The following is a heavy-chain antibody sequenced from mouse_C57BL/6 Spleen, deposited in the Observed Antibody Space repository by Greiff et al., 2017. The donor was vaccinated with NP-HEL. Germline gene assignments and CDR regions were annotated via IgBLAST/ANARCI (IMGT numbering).Heavy chain of an antibody. CDR1: GISITTGNYR. CDR2: IYYSGTI. Sequence: DVQLQESGPGLVKPSQTVFLTCTVTGISITTGNYRWSWIRQFPGNKLEWIGYIYYSGTITYNPSLTSRTTITRDTPKNQFFLEMNSLTAEDTATYYCARSNYGGGAMDYWGQGTSVTVSS. J-gene: IGHJ4*01. D-gene: IGHD2-5*01. CDR3: ARSNYGGGAMDY. V-gene: IGHV3-5*01.